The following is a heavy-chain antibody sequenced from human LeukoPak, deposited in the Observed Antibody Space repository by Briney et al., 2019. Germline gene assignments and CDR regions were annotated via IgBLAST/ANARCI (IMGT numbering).Heavy chain of an antibody. Sequence: PGVSLRLSCAPSGFTFSDYSISWLRQAPGKALEWVSYISSGDFTIYYTDSERPRFTISRDNTKNSLYLQMNSLRAEDTAVYYCARGHYDYYYYLDVWGKGPRSPSP. D-gene: IGHD2-21*02. CDR1: GFTFSDYS. J-gene: IGHJ6*03. V-gene: IGHV3-11*01. CDR2: ISSGDFTI. CDR3: ARGHYDYYYYLDV.